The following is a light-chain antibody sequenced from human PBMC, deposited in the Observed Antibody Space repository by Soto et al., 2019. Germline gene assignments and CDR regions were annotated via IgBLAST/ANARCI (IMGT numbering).Light chain of an antibody. Sequence: QSVLAQPASVSGSPGQSMTISCTGTSSDVGGYNYVSWFQHHPGKAPKLIIYEVSYRPSGVSNRFSGSKSGDTASLTISGLQAEDEADYYCSSFTNTITRYAFGTGTKVTAL. J-gene: IGLJ1*01. CDR2: EVS. CDR3: SSFTNTITRYA. CDR1: SSDVGGYNY. V-gene: IGLV2-14*01.